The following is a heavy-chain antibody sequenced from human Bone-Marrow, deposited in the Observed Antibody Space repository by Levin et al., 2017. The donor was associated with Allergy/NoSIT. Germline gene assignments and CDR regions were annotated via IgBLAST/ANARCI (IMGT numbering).Heavy chain of an antibody. CDR2: INHSGIT. V-gene: IGHV4-34*01. CDR1: GGFFSYYY. J-gene: IGHJ6*02. Sequence: TASETLSLTCADHGGFFSYYYWTWIRQPPGKGLEWIGEINHSGITIYNPSLKSRITMSLDTSKKQVSLRLTSVTAADAAVYFCARGKRINGLVASRSRGMDAWGPGATVTVSS. CDR3: ARGKRINGLVASRSRGMDA. D-gene: IGHD1-26*01.